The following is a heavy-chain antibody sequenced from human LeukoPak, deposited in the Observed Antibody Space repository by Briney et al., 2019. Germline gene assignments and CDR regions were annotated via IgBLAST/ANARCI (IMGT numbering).Heavy chain of an antibody. Sequence: PGGSLRLSCAASGFTFSSYWMSWVRQAPGKGLEWVAQIKQDGSEKYYVDSVKGRFTISRDNAKNSLYLQMNSLRAEDTAVYYCARDSRGSYGDAFDIWGQGTMVTVSS. V-gene: IGHV3-7*01. CDR3: ARDSRGSYGDAFDI. D-gene: IGHD1-26*01. CDR2: IKQDGSEK. CDR1: GFTFSSYW. J-gene: IGHJ3*02.